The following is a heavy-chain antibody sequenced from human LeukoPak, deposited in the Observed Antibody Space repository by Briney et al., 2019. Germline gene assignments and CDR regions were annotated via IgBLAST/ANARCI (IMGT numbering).Heavy chain of an antibody. CDR3: ARARGGKLRYFDWLFHDYNFDY. CDR1: GYTFNGYY. Sequence: ASVKVSCKVSGYTFNGYYMHWVRQPPGQGLEWMGWMSHNSGDTYYAQKFQGRVTMTRDTSISTAYMELSRLRSDDTAVYYCARARGGKLRYFDWLFHDYNFDYWGQGTLVTVSS. V-gene: IGHV1-2*02. D-gene: IGHD3-9*01. CDR2: MSHNSGDT. J-gene: IGHJ4*02.